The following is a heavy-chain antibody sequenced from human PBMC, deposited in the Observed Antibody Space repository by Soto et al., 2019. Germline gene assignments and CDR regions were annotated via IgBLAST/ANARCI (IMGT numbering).Heavy chain of an antibody. D-gene: IGHD3-10*01. V-gene: IGHV4-59*02. CDR3: VTGSAFDY. CDR1: GGCVKDLE. CDR2: VYYSGAT. J-gene: IGHJ4*02. Sequence: PSGSMALRCAVCGGCVKDLEGGGIWKPTGKGLERIAYVYYSGATNYNPSLTSRVTMSVDTSKNQFSLRLSSVTAAHTAVYYCVTGSAFDYLGKGAPVPVS.